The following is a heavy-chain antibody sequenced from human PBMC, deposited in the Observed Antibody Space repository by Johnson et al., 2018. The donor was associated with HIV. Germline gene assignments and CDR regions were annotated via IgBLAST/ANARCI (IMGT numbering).Heavy chain of an antibody. V-gene: IGHV3-73*01. CDR3: TRPSSTYSSGWRGHDGAFDI. J-gene: IGHJ3*02. Sequence: VQLVESGGGLVQPGGSLKLSCAASGFTFSGSAMHWVRQASGKGLEWVGRIRSKANSYATAYAASVKGRFTISRDDSKNTPYLQMNSLKTEDTAVYYCTRPSSTYSSGWRGHDGAFDIWGQGTMVTVSS. CDR1: GFTFSGSA. D-gene: IGHD6-19*01. CDR2: IRSKANSYAT.